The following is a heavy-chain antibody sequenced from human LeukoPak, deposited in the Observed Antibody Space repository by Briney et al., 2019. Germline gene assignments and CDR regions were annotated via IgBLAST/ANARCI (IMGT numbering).Heavy chain of an antibody. D-gene: IGHD3-22*01. CDR3: ASRYYYDLRAFDI. J-gene: IGHJ3*02. V-gene: IGHV5-51*01. CDR1: GYSFTSYW. Sequence: GESLKISCKGSGYSFTSYWLGWVRQMPGKGLEWMGIIYPGDSDTRYSPSFQGQVTISADKSISTAYLQWSSLKASDTAMYYCASRYYYDLRAFDIWGQGTMVTVSS. CDR2: IYPGDSDT.